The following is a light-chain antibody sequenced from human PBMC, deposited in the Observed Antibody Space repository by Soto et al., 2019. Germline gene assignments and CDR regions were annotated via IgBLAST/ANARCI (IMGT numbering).Light chain of an antibody. J-gene: IGKJ4*01. CDR3: QQANSFPLT. V-gene: IGKV1-12*01. CDR1: QGISSW. CDR2: AAS. Sequence: MQITLSLSSLSAYFGCSDSIPVRASQGISSWLAWYQQKPGKAPKLLIYAASSLQSGVPSRFSGSGSGTDFTLTISSLQPEDFATYYCQQANSFPLTFGGGTKV.